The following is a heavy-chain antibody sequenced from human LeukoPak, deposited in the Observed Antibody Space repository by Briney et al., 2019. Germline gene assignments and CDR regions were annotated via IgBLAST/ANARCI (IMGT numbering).Heavy chain of an antibody. J-gene: IGHJ4*02. V-gene: IGHV4-38-2*01. Sequence: PPETLSLTCAVSGYSITSGYYWAWIRQPPGKGLEWIGNIYHSGSTYYNASLKSRVTISVDTSKNQFSLKLSSVTAADTAVYYCARRYSNYFFDYWGQGTLFTVSS. CDR2: IYHSGST. D-gene: IGHD4-11*01. CDR3: ARRYSNYFFDY. CDR1: GYSITSGYY.